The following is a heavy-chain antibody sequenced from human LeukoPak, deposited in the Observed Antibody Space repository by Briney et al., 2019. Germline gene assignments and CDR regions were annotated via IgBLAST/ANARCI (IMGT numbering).Heavy chain of an antibody. CDR2: INHSGST. D-gene: IGHD3-16*02. Sequence: ASETLSLTCAVYGGSFSGYYWSWIRQPPGKGLEWIGEINHSGSTNYNPSLKSRVTISVDTSKNQFSLKLSSVTAADTAVYYCARGQRDYVWGSYRFPFDYWGQGTLATVSS. CDR1: GGSFSGYY. J-gene: IGHJ4*02. V-gene: IGHV4-34*01. CDR3: ARGQRDYVWGSYRFPFDY.